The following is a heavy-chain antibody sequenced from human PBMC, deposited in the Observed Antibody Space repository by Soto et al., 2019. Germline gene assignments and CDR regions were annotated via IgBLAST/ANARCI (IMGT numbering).Heavy chain of an antibody. V-gene: IGHV3-33*01. CDR2: IWYDGSNQ. D-gene: IGHD5-12*01. Sequence: GGSLRLSCAASGFRFMSFGMHWVRQAPGKGLEWVAIIWYDGSNQSYADSVRGRFTISRDNSKDSLYLQMNSLRAEDTGVYYCARVFDTSGDGMDVWGQGTTVTAP. J-gene: IGHJ6*02. CDR1: GFRFMSFG. CDR3: ARVFDTSGDGMDV.